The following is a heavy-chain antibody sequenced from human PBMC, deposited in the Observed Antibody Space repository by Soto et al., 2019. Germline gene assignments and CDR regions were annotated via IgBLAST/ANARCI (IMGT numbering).Heavy chain of an antibody. CDR1: GYTFTSYY. D-gene: IGHD3-10*01. CDR2: INPSGGST. V-gene: IGHV1-46*03. CDR3: ARGVASSLHYGSGSYYSAPDY. Sequence: VASVKVSCKASGYTFTSYYMHWVRQAPGQGLERMGIINPSGGSTSYAQKFQGRVTMTRDTSTSTVYMELSSLRSEDTAVYYCARGVASSLHYGSGSYYSAPDYWGQGTLVTVSS. J-gene: IGHJ4*02.